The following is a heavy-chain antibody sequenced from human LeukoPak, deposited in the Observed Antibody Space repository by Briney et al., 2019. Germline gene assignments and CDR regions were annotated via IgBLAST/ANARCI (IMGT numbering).Heavy chain of an antibody. D-gene: IGHD3-9*01. CDR3: ARGGYDILTGYQPFDY. CDR1: GYTFTSYG. V-gene: IGHV1-18*04. Sequence: ASVKVSCKASGYTFTSYGISWVRQAPGQGLEWMGWISAYNGNTNYAQKLQGRVTMTTDTSTSTAYMELRSLRSDDTAVYCCARGGYDILTGYQPFDYWGQGTLVTVSS. J-gene: IGHJ4*02. CDR2: ISAYNGNT.